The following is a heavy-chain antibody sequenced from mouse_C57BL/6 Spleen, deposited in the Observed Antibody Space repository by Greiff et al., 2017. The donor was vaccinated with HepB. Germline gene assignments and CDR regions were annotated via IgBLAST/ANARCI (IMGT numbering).Heavy chain of an antibody. CDR2: IYPGSGST. CDR1: GYTFTSYW. CDR3: AKENYYDDDAMDY. V-gene: IGHV1-55*01. J-gene: IGHJ4*01. D-gene: IGHD2-4*01. Sequence: QVQLQQPGAELVKPGASVKMSCKASGYTFTSYWITWVKQRPGPGLEWIGDIYPGSGSTNYNEKFKSKATLTVDTTSSTAYMQISSLTSEDSAVYERAKENYYDDDAMDYWGQGTSVTVSS.